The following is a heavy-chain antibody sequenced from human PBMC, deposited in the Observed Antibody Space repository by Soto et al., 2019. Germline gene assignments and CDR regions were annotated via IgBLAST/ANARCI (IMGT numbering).Heavy chain of an antibody. J-gene: IGHJ4*02. V-gene: IGHV4-31*03. D-gene: IGHD4-4*01. CDR2: IYYSGST. Sequence: TLSLTCTVSGGSISSGGYYWSWIRQHPGKGLEWIGYIYYSGSTYYNPSLKSRVTISVDTSKNQFSLKLSSVTAADTAVDYCARAVTDGYSYCDYWGQGTLVTVSS. CDR3: ARAVTDGYSYCDY. CDR1: GGSISSGGYY.